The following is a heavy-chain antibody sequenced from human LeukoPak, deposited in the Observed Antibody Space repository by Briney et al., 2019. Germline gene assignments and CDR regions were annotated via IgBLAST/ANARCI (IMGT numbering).Heavy chain of an antibody. CDR2: IIPLFQTT. V-gene: IGHV1-69*08. CDR3: ARGPMTTAPLEY. Sequence: SVKVSCKASGGTFTSSTISWVRQAPGQGLEWMGRIIPLFQTTKYAPKLQGRVTITADKSTTTAYMEVSSLTSEDTAVYYCARGPMTTAPLEYWGQGTLVTVSS. J-gene: IGHJ4*02. CDR1: GGTFTSST. D-gene: IGHD4-17*01.